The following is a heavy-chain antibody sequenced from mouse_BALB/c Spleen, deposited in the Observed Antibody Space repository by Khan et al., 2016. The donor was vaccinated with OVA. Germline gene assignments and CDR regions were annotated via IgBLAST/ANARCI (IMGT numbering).Heavy chain of an antibody. V-gene: IGHV5-6-5*01. CDR1: GFTFSNYA. CDR3: DIDYWFAD. CDR2: ISSGGST. Sequence: VQLEESGGGLVKPGGSLKLSCTASGFTFSNYAMSWVRQTPEKRLEWVASISSGGSTYYTDTVKGRITIPTDTARNILNLQMCRLWSEDTSMYYCDIDYWFADWGQGTLVTVSA. D-gene: IGHD1-3*01. J-gene: IGHJ3*01.